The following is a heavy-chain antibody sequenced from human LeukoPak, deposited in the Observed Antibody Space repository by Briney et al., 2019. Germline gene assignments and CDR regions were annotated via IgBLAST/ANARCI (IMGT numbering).Heavy chain of an antibody. J-gene: IGHJ4*02. V-gene: IGHV3-21*05. Sequence: PGGSLRLSCAASGFTFSRYEMNWVRQAPGKGLEWVSYISSSSSYTNYADSVKGRFTISRGNAKNSLYLQMNSLRAEDTAVYYCARDDSSGYYSSDYWGQGTLVTVSS. D-gene: IGHD3-22*01. CDR3: ARDDSSGYYSSDY. CDR2: ISSSSSYT. CDR1: GFTFSRYE.